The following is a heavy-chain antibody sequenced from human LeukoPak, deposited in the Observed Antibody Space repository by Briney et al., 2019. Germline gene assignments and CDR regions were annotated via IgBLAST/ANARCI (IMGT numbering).Heavy chain of an antibody. Sequence: SETLSLTCTVSGGSISSYYWSWIRQPPGKGLEWIGYIYYSGSTNYNPSLKSRVTISVDTSKNQFSLKLRSVTAADTAVYYCAGEALGGCFDCWGQGTLVTVSS. CDR3: AGEALGGCFDC. CDR2: IYYSGST. CDR1: GGSISSYY. D-gene: IGHD3-16*01. V-gene: IGHV4-59*01. J-gene: IGHJ4*02.